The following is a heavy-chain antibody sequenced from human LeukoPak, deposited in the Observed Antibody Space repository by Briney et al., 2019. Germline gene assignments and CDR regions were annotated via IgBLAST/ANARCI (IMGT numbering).Heavy chain of an antibody. CDR3: ARAPSIVVVPAALFGSNWFDP. CDR1: GYTFTGYY. V-gene: IGHV1-2*02. D-gene: IGHD2-2*01. CDR2: INPNSGGT. J-gene: IGHJ5*02. Sequence: ASVKVSCKASGYTFTGYYMHWVRQAPGQGLEWMGWINPNSGGTNYAQKFQGRVTMTRDTSISTAYMELSRLRSDDTAVYYCARAPSIVVVPAALFGSNWFDPWGQGTLVTVSS.